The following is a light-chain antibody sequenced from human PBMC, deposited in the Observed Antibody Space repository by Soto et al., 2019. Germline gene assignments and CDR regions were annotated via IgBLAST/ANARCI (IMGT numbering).Light chain of an antibody. J-gene: IGKJ2*01. Sequence: DIQMTQSPSSLSASVGDRITITCQASQDISNRLNWYHQKPGKAPNLLIYDASNLAAGVPSGFSGSGSGTDFTFTISSLQPEGIGTYYCQHCFTVPYTFGQGTKLEIK. CDR2: DAS. CDR3: QHCFTVPYT. CDR1: QDISNR. V-gene: IGKV1-33*01.